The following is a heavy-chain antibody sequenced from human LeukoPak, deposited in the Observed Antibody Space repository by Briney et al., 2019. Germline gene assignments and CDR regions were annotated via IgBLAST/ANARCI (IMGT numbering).Heavy chain of an antibody. D-gene: IGHD2-15*01. CDR2: INPNSGGT. CDR3: VRVSLSPLLPIDY. CDR1: GGTFSNYA. Sequence: ASVKVSCKASGGTFSNYAISWVRQAPGQGLEWMGWINPNSGGTNYAQKFQGRVTLTRDTSITTAYMEMSSLSSDDTAVYYCVRVSLSPLLPIDYWGQGTLSPSPQ. J-gene: IGHJ4*02. V-gene: IGHV1-2*02.